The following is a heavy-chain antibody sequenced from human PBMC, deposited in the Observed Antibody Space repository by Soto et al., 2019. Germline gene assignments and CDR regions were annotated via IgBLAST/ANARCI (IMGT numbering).Heavy chain of an antibody. J-gene: IGHJ4*02. V-gene: IGHV1-3*01. CDR3: ARDLMVARYDDD. D-gene: IGHD5-12*01. Sequence: QVQLVQSGAEVKKPGASVKVSCKASGYTFTSYAMHWVRQAPGQRLEWMGWINAGNGNTKYSQKFQRRVTITRDTTASTAYMELSSVRSEDTAVYYCARDLMVARYDDDWGQGTLVNVSS. CDR1: GYTFTSYA. CDR2: INAGNGNT.